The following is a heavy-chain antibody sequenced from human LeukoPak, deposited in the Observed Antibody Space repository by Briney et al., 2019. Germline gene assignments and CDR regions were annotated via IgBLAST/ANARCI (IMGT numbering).Heavy chain of an antibody. CDR2: IYYSGST. Sequence: SETLSLTCAVSGGSISSGGYSWSWVRQPPGKGLEWIGYIYYSGSTNYNPSLKSRVTISVDTSKNQFSLKLSSVTAADTAVYYCARWGSGWYYFDYWGQGTLVTVSS. V-gene: IGHV4-61*08. D-gene: IGHD6-19*01. CDR1: GGSISSGGYS. CDR3: ARWGSGWYYFDY. J-gene: IGHJ4*02.